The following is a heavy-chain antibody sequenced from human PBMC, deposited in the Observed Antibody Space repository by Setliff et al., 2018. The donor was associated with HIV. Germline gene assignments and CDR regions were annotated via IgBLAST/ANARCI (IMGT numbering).Heavy chain of an antibody. J-gene: IGHJ5*02. CDR1: GGSISSDSYY. V-gene: IGHV4-61*02. CDR2: ITASGNT. Sequence: SETLSLTCTVSGGSISSDSYYWSWIRQPAGKGLEWIGRITASGNTNYNPSLKSRVTISLDTSENQFSLDLSSVTAADTAVYYCARDVFSSVRGVPHNWFDPWGQGTLVTVSS. CDR3: ARDVFSSVRGVPHNWFDP. D-gene: IGHD3-10*01.